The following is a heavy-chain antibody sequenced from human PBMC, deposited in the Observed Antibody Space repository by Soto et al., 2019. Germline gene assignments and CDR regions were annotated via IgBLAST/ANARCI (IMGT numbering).Heavy chain of an antibody. CDR2: ISYDGSNK. Sequence: GGSLRLSCAASGFTFSSYGMHWVRQAPGKGLEWVAVISYDGSNKYYADSVKGRFTISRDNSKNTLYLQMNSLRAEDTAVYYCRVVGSGHAYYYYMDVWGKGTTVTVSS. J-gene: IGHJ6*03. V-gene: IGHV3-30*03. CDR1: GFTFSSYG. CDR3: RVVGSGHAYYYYMDV. D-gene: IGHD3-3*01.